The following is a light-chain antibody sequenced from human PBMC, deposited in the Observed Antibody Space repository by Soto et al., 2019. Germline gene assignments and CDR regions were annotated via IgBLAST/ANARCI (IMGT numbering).Light chain of an antibody. Sequence: AIRMTPSPSSFSASTGGRFTITCRASQGLSTYSAWYHQKPAKAPKLLIYDAYTLQSGVPSRFSGSGSGPDFTLTISSVEPEDFAVSYCPHYDSLPITFGEGTRLE. V-gene: IGKV1-8*01. CDR2: DAY. CDR1: QGLSTY. CDR3: PHYDSLPIT. J-gene: IGKJ5*01.